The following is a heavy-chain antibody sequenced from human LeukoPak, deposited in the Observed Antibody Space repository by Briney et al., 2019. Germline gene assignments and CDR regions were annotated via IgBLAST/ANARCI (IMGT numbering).Heavy chain of an antibody. CDR1: GVTLRNYG. V-gene: IGHV3-23*01. D-gene: IGHD2-21*02. J-gene: IGHJ4*02. CDR2: IRGSGDTT. Sequence: GESLRLSCAASGVTLRNYGLSWVRHTPGKGLEWVSAIRGSGDTTFYADSVKGRFTISRDNSENTVYLQMNSLRSEDTAVYYCEKRGDKLDLIWGQGTLVTVSS. CDR3: EKRGDKLDLI.